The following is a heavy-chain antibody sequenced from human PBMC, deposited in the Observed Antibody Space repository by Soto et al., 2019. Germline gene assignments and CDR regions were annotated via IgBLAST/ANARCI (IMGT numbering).Heavy chain of an antibody. J-gene: IGHJ4*02. CDR1: GFSFRNYA. V-gene: IGHV3-30*04. CDR2: ISRDGSHK. Sequence: GSLEISVAASGFSFRNYAIHWVRQAPGKGLEWVAVISRDGSHKYYLDSVKGRFTISRDNSKDTVNLLMNSLRDDDSAMYYCARSRNSAVADSFDFWGQGTLVTVPS. CDR3: ARSRNSAVADSFDF. D-gene: IGHD1-26*01.